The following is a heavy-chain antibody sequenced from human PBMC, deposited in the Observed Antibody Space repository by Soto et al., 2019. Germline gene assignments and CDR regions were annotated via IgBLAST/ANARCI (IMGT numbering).Heavy chain of an antibody. V-gene: IGHV4-39*01. J-gene: IGHJ4*02. D-gene: IGHD1-20*01. CDR1: GALRTTNCF. CDR3: TRITGRLLDF. CDR2: VDYSGTA. Sequence: CVTRRRTCALSGALRTTNCFWVWARKTPRKGLEWIGNVDYSGTAYFSPSLATRVSLHVDTSKNQFSLYLYSVTAADTAVYWRTRITGRLLDFWGQRILDIVS.